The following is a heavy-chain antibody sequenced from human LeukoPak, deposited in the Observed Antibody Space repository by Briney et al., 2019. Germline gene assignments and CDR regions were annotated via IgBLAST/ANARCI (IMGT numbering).Heavy chain of an antibody. CDR1: GYSFTSYW. CDR2: FYPGVSDH. CDR3: ARHPFRRLVPFDY. V-gene: IGHV5-51*01. Sequence: GESLKIPCKGSGYSFTSYWIGWVRQMPGKGLEWLGLFYPGVSDHRYSPSFPGQFTISADKSLSTAYLQWSSLKASDTAMYYCARHPFRRLVPFDYWGQGTLVTVS. D-gene: IGHD6-19*01. J-gene: IGHJ4*02.